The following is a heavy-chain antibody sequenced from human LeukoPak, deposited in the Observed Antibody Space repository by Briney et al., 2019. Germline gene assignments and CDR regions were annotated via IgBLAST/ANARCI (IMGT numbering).Heavy chain of an antibody. V-gene: IGHV4-4*07. CDR1: GGSIINYY. CDR3: ARLKYYDSTGYSPGYYMDV. J-gene: IGHJ6*03. D-gene: IGHD3-22*01. Sequence: PSETLSLTCSVAGGSIINYYWSWIRQSARTGLEWVGRIYITGSTTYNPSLQSRLSMSVDTSKNQFSLRLRSVSAADTAVYYCARLKYYDSTGYSPGYYMDVWGKGITVTVSS. CDR2: IYITGST.